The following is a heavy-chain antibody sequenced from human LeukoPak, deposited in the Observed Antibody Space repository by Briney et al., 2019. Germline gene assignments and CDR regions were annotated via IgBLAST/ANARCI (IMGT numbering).Heavy chain of an antibody. CDR3: ARDYYDSRGEAFDI. Sequence: SETLSLTCTVSGGSIGSHYWSWIRQPPGKGLEWIGYVYYSGTTNYNPSLKSRATISVDTSKNQFSLKLSSVTAADTAVYYCARDYYDSRGEAFDIWGLGTMVTVSS. CDR1: GGSIGSHY. J-gene: IGHJ3*02. V-gene: IGHV4-59*11. CDR2: VYYSGTT. D-gene: IGHD3-22*01.